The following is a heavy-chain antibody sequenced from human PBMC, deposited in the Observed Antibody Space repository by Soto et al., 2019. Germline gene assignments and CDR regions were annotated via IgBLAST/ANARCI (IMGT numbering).Heavy chain of an antibody. CDR1: GFTFSGSA. CDR2: IRSKANSYAT. J-gene: IGHJ3*02. D-gene: IGHD6-19*01. Sequence: GGSLRLSCAASGFTFSGSAMHWVRQASGKGLEWVGRIRSKANSYATAYAASVKGRFTISRDDSKNTAYLQMNSLKTEDTAVYYCTRLYSSGQEDAFDIWGQGTMVTVSS. V-gene: IGHV3-73*01. CDR3: TRLYSSGQEDAFDI.